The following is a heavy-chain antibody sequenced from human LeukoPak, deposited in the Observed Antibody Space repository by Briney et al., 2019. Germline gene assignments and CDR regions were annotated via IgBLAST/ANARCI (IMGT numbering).Heavy chain of an antibody. Sequence: SETLSLTCTVSGASIRTYYWSWIRQPPGGGLEWIGYIYYSGSTNYNPSLKSRVTISLDTSKNQFSLRLSSVTAADTAVYYCARVGSGSYHDYWGQGTLVTVSS. CDR3: ARVGSGSYHDY. CDR2: IYYSGST. CDR1: GASIRTYY. V-gene: IGHV4-59*01. D-gene: IGHD1-26*01. J-gene: IGHJ4*02.